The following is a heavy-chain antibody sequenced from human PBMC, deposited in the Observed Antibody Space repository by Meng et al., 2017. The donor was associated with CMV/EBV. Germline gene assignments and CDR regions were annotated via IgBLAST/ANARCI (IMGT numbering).Heavy chain of an antibody. J-gene: IGHJ4*02. V-gene: IGHV5-51*01. CDR3: ARMGARLDY. CDR1: GYRFTTYW. Sequence: KVSCKGSGYRFTTYWIGWVRQMPGKGLEWMGIIYPGDSDTRYSPSFQGQVTISADKSIRSAYLQWSSLKPSDTAMYYCARMGARLDYWGQGTLVTVSS. D-gene: IGHD1-26*01. CDR2: IYPGDSDT.